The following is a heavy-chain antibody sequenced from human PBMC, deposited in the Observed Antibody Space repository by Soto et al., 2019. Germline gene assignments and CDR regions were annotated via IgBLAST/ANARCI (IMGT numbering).Heavy chain of an antibody. J-gene: IGHJ4*02. D-gene: IGHD1-26*01. CDR2: ISAYNGNT. Sequence: QVQLVQSGAEVKKPGASVKVSCKASGYTFTSYGISWVRQAPGQGLERMGWISAYNGNTNYAQKLQGRVTMTTDTSTSNAYMERRSLRSDDTDVYSCARDVTPGLVDHWGQGTLVTVSS. CDR1: GYTFTSYG. CDR3: ARDVTPGLVDH. V-gene: IGHV1-18*01.